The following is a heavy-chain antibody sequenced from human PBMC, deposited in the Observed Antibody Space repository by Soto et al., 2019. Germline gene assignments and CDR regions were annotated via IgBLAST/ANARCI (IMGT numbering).Heavy chain of an antibody. CDR3: ARDHYDYVWGSFSY. D-gene: IGHD3-16*01. J-gene: IGHJ4*02. CDR2: INPNSGGT. V-gene: IGHV1-2*02. Sequence: GASVKVSCKASGYTFTGYYMHWVRRAPGQGLEWMGWINPNSGGTNYAQKFQGRVTMTRDTSISTAYMELSRLRSDDTAVYYCARDHYDYVWGSFSYWGQGTLVTVSS. CDR1: GYTFTGYY.